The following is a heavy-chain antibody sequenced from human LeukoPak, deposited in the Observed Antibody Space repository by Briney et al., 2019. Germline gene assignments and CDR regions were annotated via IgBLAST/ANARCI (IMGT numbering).Heavy chain of an antibody. J-gene: IGHJ6*03. D-gene: IGHD1-26*01. CDR1: GGSISSYY. Sequence: PSEXLSLTCTVSGGSISSYYWSWIRQPPGKGLEWIGYIYYSGSTNYNPSLKSRVAISVDTSKNQFSLKLSSVTAADTAVYYCARVGWELLNYYYYMDVWGKGTTVTVSS. V-gene: IGHV4-59*01. CDR3: ARVGWELLNYYYYMDV. CDR2: IYYSGST.